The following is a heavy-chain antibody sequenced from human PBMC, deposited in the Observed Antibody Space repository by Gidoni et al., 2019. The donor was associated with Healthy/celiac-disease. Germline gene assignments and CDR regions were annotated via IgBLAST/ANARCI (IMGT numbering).Heavy chain of an antibody. Sequence: FTISRDNAKNSLYLQMNSLRAEDTAVYYCARRADYYDSSGYYYYFDYWGQGTLVTVSS. CDR3: ARRADYYDSSGYYYYFDY. D-gene: IGHD3-22*01. J-gene: IGHJ4*02. V-gene: IGHV3-11*03.